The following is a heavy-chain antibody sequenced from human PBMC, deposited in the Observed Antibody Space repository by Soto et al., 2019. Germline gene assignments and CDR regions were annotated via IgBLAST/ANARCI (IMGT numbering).Heavy chain of an antibody. V-gene: IGHV3-48*01. J-gene: IGHJ4*02. Sequence: PGGSRRLCCAASGFTFSSYSMNWVRQAPGKGLEWGSYISSSSSTIYYADSVKGRFTISRDNAKNSLYLQMNSLRAEDTAVYYCARDDRVTMVRGVIINTKNGPFDYWGQGTLVTVSS. D-gene: IGHD3-10*01. CDR2: ISSSSSTI. CDR1: GFTFSSYS. CDR3: ARDDRVTMVRGVIINTKNGPFDY.